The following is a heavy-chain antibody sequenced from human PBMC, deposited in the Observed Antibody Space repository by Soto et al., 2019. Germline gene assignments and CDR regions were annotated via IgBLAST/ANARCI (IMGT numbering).Heavy chain of an antibody. CDR2: INHSGST. D-gene: IGHD2-2*01. J-gene: IGHJ4*02. V-gene: IGHV4-39*01. Sequence: SSETLSLTCTVSGGSISSSSYYWGWIRQPPGKGLEWIGGINHSGSTYYNPSLKSRVTISVDTSKNQFSLKLSSVTAADTAVYYCARTGAVVPAAMEGGAKYYFAYWGQGTLVTVSS. CDR1: GGSISSSSYY. CDR3: ARTGAVVPAAMEGGAKYYFAY.